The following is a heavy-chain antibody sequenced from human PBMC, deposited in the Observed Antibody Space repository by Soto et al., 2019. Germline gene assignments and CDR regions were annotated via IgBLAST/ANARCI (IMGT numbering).Heavy chain of an antibody. CDR2: ISGSGGST. V-gene: IGHV3-23*01. CDR3: ARGGILSPRGGMDV. Sequence: EVQLLESGGGLVQPGGSLRLSCAASGFTFSSYAMSWVRQAPGKGLEWVSAISGSGGSTYYADSVKGRFTISRDNSKNTLYLQMNSLSAEDTAVYYCARGGILSPRGGMDVWGQGTTVTVSS. CDR1: GFTFSSYA. J-gene: IGHJ6*02. D-gene: IGHD2-15*01.